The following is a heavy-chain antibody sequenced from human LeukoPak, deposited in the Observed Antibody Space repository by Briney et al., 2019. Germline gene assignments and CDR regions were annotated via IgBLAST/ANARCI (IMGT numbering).Heavy chain of an antibody. D-gene: IGHD3-22*01. CDR1: GGSISSYY. CDR3: ARVEYDSSGYYQGWFDP. J-gene: IGHJ5*02. CDR2: IYYSGST. Sequence: PSETLSLTCTVSGGSISSYYWSWIRQPPGKGLEWIGYIYYSGSTNYNPSLKSRVTISVDTSKNQFSLKLSSVTAADTAVYYCARVEYDSSGYYQGWFDPWGQGTLVTVSS. V-gene: IGHV4-59*01.